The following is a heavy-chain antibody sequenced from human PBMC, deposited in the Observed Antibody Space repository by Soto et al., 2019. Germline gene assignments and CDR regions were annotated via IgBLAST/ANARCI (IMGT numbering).Heavy chain of an antibody. CDR1: GGSISSYY. D-gene: IGHD4-4*01. CDR3: ARHRRTTVAKFYFDN. Sequence: SETLSLTCTVSGGSISSYYWSWIRQPPGKGLEWIGYIFDSGNANYNPSLKSRVTISVDTSKNQFSLKLTSVTAADTAVYYCARHRRTTVAKFYFDNWGQGALVTVSS. V-gene: IGHV4-59*08. J-gene: IGHJ4*02. CDR2: IFDSGNA.